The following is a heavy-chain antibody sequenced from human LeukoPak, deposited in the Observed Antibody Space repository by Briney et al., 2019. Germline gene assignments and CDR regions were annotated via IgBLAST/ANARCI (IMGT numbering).Heavy chain of an antibody. V-gene: IGHV3-23*01. Sequence: PGGSLRLSCAASGYTFSSYAMHWVRQAPGKGLEWVSGISERGGSTNYADSVKGRFIISRDTSKNTVYLQMNSLRAEDTAVYFCAKRGIVIRAVIIIGFHKEAYYFDYWGQGILVTVSS. CDR1: GYTFSSYA. CDR3: AKRGIVIRAVIIIGFHKEAYYFDY. CDR2: ISERGGST. D-gene: IGHD3-10*01. J-gene: IGHJ4*02.